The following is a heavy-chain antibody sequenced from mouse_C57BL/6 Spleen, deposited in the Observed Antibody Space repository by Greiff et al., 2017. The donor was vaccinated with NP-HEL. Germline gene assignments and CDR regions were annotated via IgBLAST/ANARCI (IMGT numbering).Heavy chain of an antibody. Sequence: VQLQQSGAELVRPGASVTLSCKASGYTFTDYEMHWVKQTPVHGLEWIGAIDPETGGTAYNQKFKGKAILTADKSSSKAYMELRSLTSEDSAVYYFTVGDGYYDFDYWGQGTTLTVSS. CDR2: IDPETGGT. CDR3: TVGDGYYDFDY. D-gene: IGHD2-3*01. J-gene: IGHJ2*01. V-gene: IGHV1-15*01. CDR1: GYTFTDYE.